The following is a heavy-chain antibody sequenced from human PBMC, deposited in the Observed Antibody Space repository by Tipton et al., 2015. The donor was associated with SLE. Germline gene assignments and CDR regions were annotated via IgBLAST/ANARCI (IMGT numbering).Heavy chain of an antibody. CDR1: GGSFNDYY. D-gene: IGHD4-17*01. CDR2: VNHRGST. Sequence: TLSLTCAVYGGSFNDYYWTWIRQAPGKGLEWIGEVNHRGSTIYNPSLKSRVPISGDTSKNQVSLRLTSVSAEDTAVYYCASTHSTVPARPNYYYYMDVWGTGTTVTVSS. J-gene: IGHJ6*03. CDR3: ASTHSTVPARPNYYYYMDV. V-gene: IGHV4-34*09.